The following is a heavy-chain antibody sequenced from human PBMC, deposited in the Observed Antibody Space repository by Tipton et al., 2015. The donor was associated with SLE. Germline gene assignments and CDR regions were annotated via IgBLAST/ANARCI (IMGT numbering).Heavy chain of an antibody. V-gene: IGHV4-4*07. CDR3: ARVDTIYSFDY. CDR2: IYNSGYT. J-gene: IGHJ4*02. D-gene: IGHD3/OR15-3a*01. Sequence: TLSLTCTVSGVPINSYDWSWIRQPAGQGLEWIGRIYNSGYTNYNPSLKSRVTMSVDMPKNQFSLKLTSVTAADMAIYYCARVDTIYSFDYWGQGALVTVSS. CDR1: GVPINSYD.